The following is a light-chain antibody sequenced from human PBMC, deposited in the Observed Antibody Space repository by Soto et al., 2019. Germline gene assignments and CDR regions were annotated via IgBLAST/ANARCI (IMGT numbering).Light chain of an antibody. V-gene: IGKV3-15*01. CDR1: QGIRSN. CDR2: GAN. J-gene: IGKJ4*01. Sequence: EIVMTQSRATLSVSPGERATLSCRASQGIRSNLAWVQHKPGQAPRLLIYGANARAASVPPRFSGSGSGTEFTLTISSLQSEDFAIYYCQQYIDWPLTFGGGTKVDIK. CDR3: QQYIDWPLT.